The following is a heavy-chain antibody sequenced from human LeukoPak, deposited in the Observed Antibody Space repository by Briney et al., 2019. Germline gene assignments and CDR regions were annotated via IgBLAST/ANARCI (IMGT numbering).Heavy chain of an antibody. CDR3: AGYTVVRGLTLSAFDI. Sequence: GASVKVSCKASGDTLTGYYIHWVRQAPRQGLEWMGCFDPNTGATHYAQKFQGRVTMTRDTSIDTDFLELRSLISDDTALYYCAGYTVVRGLTLSAFDIWGQGAMVTVYS. CDR1: GDTLTGYY. CDR2: FDPNTGAT. V-gene: IGHV1-2*02. J-gene: IGHJ3*02. D-gene: IGHD3-10*01.